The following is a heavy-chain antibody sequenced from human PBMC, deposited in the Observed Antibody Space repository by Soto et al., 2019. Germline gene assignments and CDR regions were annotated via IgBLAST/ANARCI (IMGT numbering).Heavy chain of an antibody. D-gene: IGHD6-19*01. CDR3: ASDSEQWPHTYGMDV. J-gene: IGHJ6*02. V-gene: IGHV1-2*04. CDR1: GYTFSSYG. CDR2: INANSGET. Sequence: ASVNVSCNASGYTFSSYGMSWVRQAPGQGLEWMGWINANSGETNYAQKFQDWVTMTRDTSISTVYMELSRLRSDDTAVYYCASDSEQWPHTYGMDVWGQGTTVTVSS.